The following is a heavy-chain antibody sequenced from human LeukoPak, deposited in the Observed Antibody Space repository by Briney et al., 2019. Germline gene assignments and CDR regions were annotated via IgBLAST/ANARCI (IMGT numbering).Heavy chain of an antibody. D-gene: IGHD3-22*01. J-gene: IGHJ1*01. V-gene: IGHV3-53*04. CDR1: GFAVSNNY. Sequence: TGGPLRPSSAASGFAVSNNYMSGGRKALGKGLEWCSISDGGGSTYYADSVNGRFTISRHNSKNTLFLQMNSLRTEDTAVYYCARAYDSSGYWPEYFHHWGQGTLVTVSS. CDR2: SDGGGST. CDR3: ARAYDSSGYWPEYFHH.